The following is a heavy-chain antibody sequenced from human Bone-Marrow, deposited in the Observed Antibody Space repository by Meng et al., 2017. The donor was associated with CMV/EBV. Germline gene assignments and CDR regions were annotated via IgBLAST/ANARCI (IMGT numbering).Heavy chain of an antibody. V-gene: IGHV4-39*07. Sequence: SETLSLTCTVSGGSISSSSYYWGWIRQPPGKGLEWIGSIYYSGSTYYNPSLKSRVTISVDTSKNQFSLKLSSVTAADTAVYYCARYKKYQLLSSSVYAFDIWGQGTMVTVSS. CDR2: IYYSGST. J-gene: IGHJ3*02. CDR3: ARYKKYQLLSSSVYAFDI. CDR1: GGSISSSSYY. D-gene: IGHD2-2*01.